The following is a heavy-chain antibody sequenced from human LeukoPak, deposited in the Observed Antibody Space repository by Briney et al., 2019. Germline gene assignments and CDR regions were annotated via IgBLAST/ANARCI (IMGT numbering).Heavy chain of an antibody. J-gene: IGHJ4*02. Sequence: ESLMISCKGSGYSFTSYWIGRVRQQPGRDLVWMGIFYPGDSDTRYSPSFQGQVTISADKSISTAYLQWSSLKASDTAMYYCARQTYTATGIDYWGQGTLVTVSS. D-gene: IGHD6-13*01. CDR1: GYSFTSYW. CDR3: ARQTYTATGIDY. CDR2: FYPGDSDT. V-gene: IGHV5-51*01.